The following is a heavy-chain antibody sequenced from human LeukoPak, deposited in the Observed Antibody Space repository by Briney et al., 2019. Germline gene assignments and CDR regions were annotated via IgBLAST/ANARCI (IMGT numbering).Heavy chain of an antibody. CDR2: LHPDGSHQ. CDR1: GFTFSTYF. Sequence: GGSLRLSCAASGFTFSTYFMSWVRQAPGKGLEWVANLHPDGSHQYYVDSVKGRFTISRDNSKNTLYLQMNSLRAEDTAVYYCAREYYYDSSGYFDAFDIWGQGTMVTVSS. D-gene: IGHD3-22*01. V-gene: IGHV3-7*01. CDR3: AREYYYDSSGYFDAFDI. J-gene: IGHJ3*02.